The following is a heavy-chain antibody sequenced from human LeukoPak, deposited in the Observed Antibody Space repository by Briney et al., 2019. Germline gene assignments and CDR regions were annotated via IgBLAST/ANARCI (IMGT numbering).Heavy chain of an antibody. J-gene: IGHJ4*02. V-gene: IGHV1-18*01. CDR2: ISAYNGNT. Sequence: EASVTVSFKASGYTFTNYGISWVRQAPGQGLEWMGWISAYNGNTNYAQKLQGRVTMTTDTSTSTAYMELRSLRSDDTAVYYCARGNWNYEIDYWGQGTLVTVSS. D-gene: IGHD1-7*01. CDR3: ARGNWNYEIDY. CDR1: GYTFTNYG.